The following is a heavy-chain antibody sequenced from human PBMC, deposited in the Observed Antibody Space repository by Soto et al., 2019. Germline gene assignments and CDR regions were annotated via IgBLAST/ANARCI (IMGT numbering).Heavy chain of an antibody. J-gene: IGHJ4*02. Sequence: QVQLVQSGAEVKKPGASVKVSCRTSGYTFKHYYIHWVRQAPGQGLEWLGIINPASASTNYAQEFQDRVTLTMDTSTTTVGMELSGLRAEDTAIFYCARDLAAGDHWGQGTLVTVSS. CDR1: GYTFKHYY. V-gene: IGHV1-46*02. CDR3: ARDLAAGDH. CDR2: INPASAST. D-gene: IGHD6-13*01.